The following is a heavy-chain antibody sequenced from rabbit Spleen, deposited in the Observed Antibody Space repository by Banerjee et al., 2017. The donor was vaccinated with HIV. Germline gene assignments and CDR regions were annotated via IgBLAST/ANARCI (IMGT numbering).Heavy chain of an antibody. Sequence: QSLEESGGRLVTPGTPLTLTCTVSGIDLSRYAMGWVRQAPGKGLEWIGIIYASGSTYYANWVNGRFTISKTSTTVDLKIASPTTEDTATYFCARCAGSIDSTSYFNIWGPGTLVTVS. D-gene: IGHD8-1*01. CDR3: ARCAGSIDSTSYFNI. J-gene: IGHJ4*02. CDR2: IYASGST. CDR1: GIDLSRYA. V-gene: IGHV1S69*01.